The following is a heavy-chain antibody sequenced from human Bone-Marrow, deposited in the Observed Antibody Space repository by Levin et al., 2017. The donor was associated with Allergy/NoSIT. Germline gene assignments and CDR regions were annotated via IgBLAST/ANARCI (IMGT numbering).Heavy chain of an antibody. CDR1: GFTFSNAW. V-gene: IGHV3-15*01. CDR2: IKSKTDGGTT. D-gene: IGHD4-23*01. CDR3: TKTAPGTGYGGNR. Sequence: GESLKISCAASGFTFSNAWMSWVRQAPGKGLEWVGRIKSKTDGGTTDYAAPVKGRFTISRDDSKNTLYLQMNSLKTEDTAVYYCTKTAPGTGYGGNRWGQGTLVTVSS. J-gene: IGHJ4*02.